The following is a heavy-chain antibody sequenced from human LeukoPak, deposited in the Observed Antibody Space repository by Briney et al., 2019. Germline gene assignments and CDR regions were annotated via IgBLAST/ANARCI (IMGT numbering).Heavy chain of an antibody. CDR3: AKVKRYSSGWYFDY. J-gene: IGHJ4*02. D-gene: IGHD6-19*01. CDR2: ISSNGRTI. Sequence: GGSLRLSCEASGFTFSKFTMNWVRQAPGKGLEWVSCISSNGRTIFYADSVKGRFTISRDNAKNSLSLEMNSLRAGDTAVYYCAKVKRYSSGWYFDYWGQGTLVTVSS. V-gene: IGHV3-21*06. CDR1: GFTFSKFT.